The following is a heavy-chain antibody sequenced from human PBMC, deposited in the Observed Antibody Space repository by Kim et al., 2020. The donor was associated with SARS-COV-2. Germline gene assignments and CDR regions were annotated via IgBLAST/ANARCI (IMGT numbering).Heavy chain of an antibody. CDR2: ISDSGDIK. CDR1: GFSFSDYL. V-gene: IGHV3-23*01. CDR3: AKEGRRTIVVVPGAIDT. D-gene: IGHD2-2*01. J-gene: IGHJ5*02. Sequence: GGSLRLSCAASGFSFSDYLMSWVRQAPGKGLEWVSSISDSGDIKYHADSVKGRFTISRDNSKNALYLQMNSLRADDTAKYYCAKEGRRTIVVVPGAIDTWGQGTRVTVSS.